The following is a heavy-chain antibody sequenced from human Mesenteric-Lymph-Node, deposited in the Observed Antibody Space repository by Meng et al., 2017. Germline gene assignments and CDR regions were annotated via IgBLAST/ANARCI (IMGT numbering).Heavy chain of an antibody. CDR3: ARDLGGH. CDR2: MNPNSGNT. CDR1: GYTFTGYY. V-gene: IGHV1-8*02. J-gene: IGHJ4*02. Sequence: ASVKVSCKASGYTFTGYYMHWVRQAPGQGLEWMGWMNPNSGNTGYAQKFQGRVTMTRNTSISTAYMELSSLRSEDTAVYYCARDLGGHWGQGTLVTVSS. D-gene: IGHD3-16*01.